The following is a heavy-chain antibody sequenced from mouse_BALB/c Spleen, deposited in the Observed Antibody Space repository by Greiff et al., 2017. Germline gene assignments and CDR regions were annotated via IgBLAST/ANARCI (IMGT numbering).Heavy chain of an antibody. Sequence: VQLQQSGAELVKPGASVKLSCKASGYTFTSYWMHWVKERPGQGLEWIGEINPSNGRTNYNEKFKSKATLTVDKSSSTAYMQLSSLTSEDSAVYYCARGLTGTSDYWGQGTTLTVSS. D-gene: IGHD4-1*01. CDR3: ARGLTGTSDY. CDR2: INPSNGRT. J-gene: IGHJ2*01. CDR1: GYTFTSYW. V-gene: IGHV1S81*02.